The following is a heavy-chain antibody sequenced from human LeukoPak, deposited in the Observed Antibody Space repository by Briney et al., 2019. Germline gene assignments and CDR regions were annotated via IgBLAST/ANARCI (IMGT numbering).Heavy chain of an antibody. CDR2: INPNSSGT. Sequence: ASVKVSCKASGYTFTGYYMHWVRQAPGQGLEWMGWINPNSSGTNYAQKFQGRVTMTRDTSISSAYMEPSGLRSDDTAVYYCARNDYSNYVGYWYFDLWGRGTLVTVSS. V-gene: IGHV1-2*02. J-gene: IGHJ2*01. D-gene: IGHD4-11*01. CDR3: ARNDYSNYVGYWYFDL. CDR1: GYTFTGYY.